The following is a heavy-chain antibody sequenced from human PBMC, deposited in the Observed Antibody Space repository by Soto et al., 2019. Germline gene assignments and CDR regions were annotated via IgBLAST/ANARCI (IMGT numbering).Heavy chain of an antibody. D-gene: IGHD6-25*01. CDR1: GGTFASYS. J-gene: IGHJ6*02. Sequence: QEELVQSGAEVKKPGSSVNVSCKASGGTFASYSITWVRQVPGQRLEWMGEIIPLLRTVNYAQKFQGRLPITGERSTSKVYMALSSLRSDDTAVYYCARDPVDRFGYMDVWGHGTTVTVS. CDR2: IIPLLRTV. CDR3: ARDPVDRFGYMDV. V-gene: IGHV1-69*06.